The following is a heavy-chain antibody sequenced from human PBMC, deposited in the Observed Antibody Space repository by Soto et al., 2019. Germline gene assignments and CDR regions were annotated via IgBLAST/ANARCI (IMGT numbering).Heavy chain of an antibody. D-gene: IGHD2-8*01. Sequence: QVQLVQSGAEVKKPGASVKVSCKASGYTFTSYDINWVRQATGQGLEWMGWINPNSGNTGYAQKFQGRVTMTRNTSISTAYMELSSLRSEDTAVYYCTTLGYCTNGVCYGDYYYYMDVWGKGTTVTVSS. V-gene: IGHV1-8*01. CDR1: GYTFTSYD. J-gene: IGHJ6*03. CDR2: INPNSGNT. CDR3: TTLGYCTNGVCYGDYYYYMDV.